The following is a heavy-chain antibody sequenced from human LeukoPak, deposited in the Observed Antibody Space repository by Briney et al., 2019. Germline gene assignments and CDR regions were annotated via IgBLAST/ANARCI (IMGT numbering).Heavy chain of an antibody. J-gene: IGHJ5*01. CDR3: AREVVTPHFFDS. CDR1: GGSLSSYY. CDR2: IYTSGSI. V-gene: IGHV4-4*07. Sequence: SETLSLTCTVSGGSLSSYYWSWIRQPAGKGLEWIGRIYTSGSINYNPSLKSRVTMSVDTSKNQFSLKLRSVTAADTALYYCAREVVTPHFFDSWGQGTLVTVSS. D-gene: IGHD2-21*02.